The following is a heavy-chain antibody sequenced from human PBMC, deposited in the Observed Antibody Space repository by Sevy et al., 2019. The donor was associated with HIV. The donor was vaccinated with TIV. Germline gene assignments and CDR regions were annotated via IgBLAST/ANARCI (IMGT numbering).Heavy chain of an antibody. CDR2: ISSISSPT. V-gene: IGHV3-48*02. CDR1: GFTFSGYS. J-gene: IGHJ4*02. Sequence: GGSLRLSCTASGFTFSGYSMNWVRQAPGKGLEWVSYISSISSPTYYVDSVKGRFTISRDNAKNSLYLQMNSLRDEDTAVYYCVRGGIGEPRDFDYWGQGTLVTVSS. CDR3: VRGGIGEPRDFDY. D-gene: IGHD3-16*01.